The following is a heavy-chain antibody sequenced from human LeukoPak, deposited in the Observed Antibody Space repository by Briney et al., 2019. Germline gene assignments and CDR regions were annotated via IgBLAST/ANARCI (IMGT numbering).Heavy chain of an antibody. CDR2: IYYSGST. Sequence: PSETLSLTCTVSGGSISSYYWSWIRQPPGKGLEWIGYIYYSGSTNYNPSLKSRVTISVDTSKNQFSLKLSSVTAADTAVYYCARDSRAGIYDAFDIWGQGTMVTVSS. D-gene: IGHD6-19*01. CDR3: ARDSRAGIYDAFDI. CDR1: GGSISSYY. V-gene: IGHV4-59*12. J-gene: IGHJ3*02.